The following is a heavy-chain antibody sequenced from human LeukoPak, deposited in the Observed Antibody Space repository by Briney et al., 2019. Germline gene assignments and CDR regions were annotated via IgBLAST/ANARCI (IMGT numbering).Heavy chain of an antibody. CDR1: GYSISSGYY. D-gene: IGHD5-24*01. CDR2: IYHSGST. V-gene: IGHV4-38-2*02. CDR3: ARVRGIKITPFDY. J-gene: IGHJ4*02. Sequence: SETLSLTCTVSGYSISSGYYWGWIRQPPGKGLEWIGSIYHSGSTYYNPSLKSRVTISVDTSKNQFSLKLSSVTAADTAVYYCARVRGIKITPFDYWGQGTLVTVFS.